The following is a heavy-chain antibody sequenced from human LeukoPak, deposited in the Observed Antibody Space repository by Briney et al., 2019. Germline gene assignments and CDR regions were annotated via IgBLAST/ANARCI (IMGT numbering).Heavy chain of an antibody. V-gene: IGHV1-18*01. Sequence: GESLKISCKGSGYSFTSYGISWVRQAPGQGLEWMGWISAYNGNTNYAQKLQGRVTMTTDTSTSTAYMELRSLRSDDTAVYYCARDPEMDRYYYYMDVWGKGTTVTVSS. D-gene: IGHD5-24*01. CDR3: ARDPEMDRYYYYMDV. CDR2: ISAYNGNT. CDR1: GYSFTSYG. J-gene: IGHJ6*03.